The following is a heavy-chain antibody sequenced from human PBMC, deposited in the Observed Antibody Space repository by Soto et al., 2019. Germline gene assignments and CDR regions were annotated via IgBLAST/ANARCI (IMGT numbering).Heavy chain of an antibody. V-gene: IGHV4-59*01. D-gene: IGHD4-17*01. CDR2: IYYSGRT. J-gene: IGHJ4*02. Sequence: QVQLQESGPGLVKPSETLSLTCTVSGASLSNYYWSWIRQPPGKGLEWIGYIYYSGRTNYNPSLKSRLTMSVDTSKNQVSLKLNSVTAADTAVYYCARNDHGGNPFFANWGQGTLVTVSS. CDR1: GASLSNYY. CDR3: ARNDHGGNPFFAN.